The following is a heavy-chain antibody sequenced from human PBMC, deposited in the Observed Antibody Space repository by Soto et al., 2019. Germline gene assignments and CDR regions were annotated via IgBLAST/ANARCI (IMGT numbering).Heavy chain of an antibody. CDR1: GYTFTSYY. CDR3: ARGVSYYDSSGCPFWP. J-gene: IGHJ5*02. CDR2: INPSGGST. D-gene: IGHD3-22*01. Sequence: QVQLVQSGAEVKKPGASVKVSCKASGYTFTSYYMHWVRQAPGQGLEWMGIINPSGGSTSYAQKFQGRVNMTRDTSTSTVYMELSSLRSEDTAVYYCARGVSYYDSSGCPFWPWGQGTLVTVSS. V-gene: IGHV1-46*01.